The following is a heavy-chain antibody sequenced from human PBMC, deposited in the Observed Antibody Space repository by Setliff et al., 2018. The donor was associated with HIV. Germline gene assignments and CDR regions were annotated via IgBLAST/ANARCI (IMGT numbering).Heavy chain of an antibody. Sequence: PGGSLRLSCAASGFTFSGSRMHWVRQASGKGLEWVGRVGSKAGNYATMYAASVKGRFTVSRDDSKNTAYLQMDSLKTEDTAVYYCTAFKAGLWGQGTLVTVSS. CDR1: GFTFSGSR. D-gene: IGHD3-3*02. V-gene: IGHV3-73*01. J-gene: IGHJ4*02. CDR3: TAFKAGL. CDR2: VGSKAGNYAT.